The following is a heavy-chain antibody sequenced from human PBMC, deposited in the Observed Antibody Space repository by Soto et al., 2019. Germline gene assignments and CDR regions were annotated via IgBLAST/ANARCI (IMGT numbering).Heavy chain of an antibody. CDR2: ISSSSSYI. D-gene: IGHD2-15*01. CDR1: GFTFSSYS. Sequence: GGSLRLSCAASGFTFSSYSMNWVRQAPGKGLEWVSSISSSSSYIYYADSVKGRFTISRDNAKNSLYLQMNSLRAEDTAVYYCAREVVDSPTYYYGMDVWGQGTTVTVSS. V-gene: IGHV3-21*01. CDR3: AREVVDSPTYYYGMDV. J-gene: IGHJ6*02.